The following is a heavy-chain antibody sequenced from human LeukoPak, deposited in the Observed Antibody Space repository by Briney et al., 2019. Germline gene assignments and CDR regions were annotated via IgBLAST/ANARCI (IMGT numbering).Heavy chain of an antibody. J-gene: IGHJ4*02. CDR3: ARGKISGDDFDF. CDR1: GYTFTGYY. CDR2: INPNSGGT. D-gene: IGHD7-27*01. Sequence: ASVKVSCKASGYTFTGYYMHWVRQAPGQGLEWMGWINPNSGGTNYAQKFQGRVTMTRDTSISTAYMELSRLTSDDTAVYHCARGKISGDDFDFWGPGTLVTVSS. V-gene: IGHV1-2*02.